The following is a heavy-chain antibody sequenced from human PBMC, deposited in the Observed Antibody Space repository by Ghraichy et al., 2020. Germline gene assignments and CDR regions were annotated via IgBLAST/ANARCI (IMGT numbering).Heavy chain of an antibody. CDR3: ARRRFDDFDI. Sequence: ASVKVSCKASGYTFTSYDINWVRQATGQGLEWMGWMNPNSGNTGYAQKFQGRVTMTRSTSIRSAHMELSSLRSEDTSVYYCARRRFDDFDIWGQGTLVTVSS. V-gene: IGHV1-8*01. CDR2: MNPNSGNT. CDR1: GYTFTSYD. D-gene: IGHD3-16*01. J-gene: IGHJ3*02.